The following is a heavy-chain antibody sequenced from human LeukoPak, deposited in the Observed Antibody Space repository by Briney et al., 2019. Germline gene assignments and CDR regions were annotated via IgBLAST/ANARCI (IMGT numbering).Heavy chain of an antibody. Sequence: RPGGSLRLSCAASGFTFDDYGMSWVRQAPGKGLEWISGVNWNGGSTGYADSVKGRFTISRDNAKNSLYLQMNSLRAEDTAVYYCAKDHDDSCSGGSCYCIDYWGQGALVTVSS. V-gene: IGHV3-20*04. D-gene: IGHD2-15*01. J-gene: IGHJ4*02. CDR2: VNWNGGST. CDR1: GFTFDDYG. CDR3: AKDHDDSCSGGSCYCIDY.